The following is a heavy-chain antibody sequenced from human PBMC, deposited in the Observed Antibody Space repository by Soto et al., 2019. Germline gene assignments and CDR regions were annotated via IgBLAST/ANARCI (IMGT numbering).Heavy chain of an antibody. CDR1: GGSISSGDYY. CDR3: ATYSYGYSRLLDY. Sequence: SETLSLTCTVSGGSISSGDYYWSWIRQPPGKGLEWIGYIYYSGSTYYNPSLKSRVTISVDTSKNQFSLKLSSVTAADTAVYYCATYSYGYSRLLDYWGQGTLVTVSS. J-gene: IGHJ4*02. D-gene: IGHD5-18*01. CDR2: IYYSGST. V-gene: IGHV4-30-4*01.